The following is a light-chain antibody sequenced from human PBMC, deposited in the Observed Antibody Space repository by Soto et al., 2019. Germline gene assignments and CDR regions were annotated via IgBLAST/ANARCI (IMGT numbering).Light chain of an antibody. CDR2: EVS. CDR1: SSDVVGYNY. V-gene: IGLV2-8*01. Sequence: QSALTQPPSASGSPGQSVTISCTGTSSDVVGYNYVSWYQQNPGKAPKRMIYEVSKRPSGVPDRFSGSKSGNTASLTVSGLQDENEADYYCSSYAGSNNLGFGGGTQLTVL. J-gene: IGLJ2*01. CDR3: SSYAGSNNLG.